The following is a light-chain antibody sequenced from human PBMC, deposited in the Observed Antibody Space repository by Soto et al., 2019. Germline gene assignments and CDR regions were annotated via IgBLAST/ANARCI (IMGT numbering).Light chain of an antibody. J-gene: IGKJ1*01. CDR1: QDISNY. CDR3: QQYYSFPQT. V-gene: IGKV1D-8*01. Sequence: IWMTQSPSLLSASTGDRVTISCRMSQDISNYLAWYQQKPGKAPELLIYAASTLQSGVPSRFSGSGSGTDFTLTITSLQSEDYATYYCQQYYSFPQTFGQGTKVEIK. CDR2: AAS.